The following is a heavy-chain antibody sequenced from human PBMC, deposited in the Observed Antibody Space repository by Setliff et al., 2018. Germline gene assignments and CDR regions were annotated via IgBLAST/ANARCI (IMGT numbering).Heavy chain of an antibody. CDR3: ARTGTYRYFDY. D-gene: IGHD1-1*01. Sequence: PSETLSLTCNVSGVSIANTASYWSWIRQPAGKTLEWIGQVYVGGITYYNPSFESRVTISLDTSKNQFSLSLTSVTDAYTAVYYCARTGTYRYFDYWGQGALVTVSS. CDR2: VYVGGIT. J-gene: IGHJ4*02. CDR1: GVSIANTASY. V-gene: IGHV4-61*09.